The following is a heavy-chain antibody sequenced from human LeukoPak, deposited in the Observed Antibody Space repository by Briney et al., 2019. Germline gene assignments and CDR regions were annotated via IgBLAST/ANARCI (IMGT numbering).Heavy chain of an antibody. V-gene: IGHV3-30*03. Sequence: QPGGSLRLSCAASGFSFSSSWMHWVRQVPGKGLEWVTLISYDGSNKYYADSVKGRFTISRDNSKNTVYLQMNSLRSEDTAVYYCAREGLRYFDYWGQETLVTVSS. D-gene: IGHD3-16*01. J-gene: IGHJ4*02. CDR2: ISYDGSNK. CDR3: AREGLRYFDY. CDR1: GFSFSSSW.